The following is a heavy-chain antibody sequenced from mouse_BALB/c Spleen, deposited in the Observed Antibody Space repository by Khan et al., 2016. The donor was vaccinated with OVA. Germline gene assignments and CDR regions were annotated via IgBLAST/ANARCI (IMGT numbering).Heavy chain of an antibody. CDR3: ARSVTITTVVATDFDY. Sequence: DVQLQESGPGLVKPSQSLSLTCTVTGYSITSDYAWNWIGQFPGNKLEWMGYISYSGRTSYNPSLKSRISITRDTSKNQFFLQLNSVTTEDTATYYCARSVTITTVVATDFDYWGQGTTLTVSS. J-gene: IGHJ2*01. CDR2: ISYSGRT. V-gene: IGHV3-2*02. D-gene: IGHD1-1*01. CDR1: GYSITSDYA.